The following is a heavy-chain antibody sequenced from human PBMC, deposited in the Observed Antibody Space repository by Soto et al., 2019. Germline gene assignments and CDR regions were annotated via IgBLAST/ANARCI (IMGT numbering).Heavy chain of an antibody. D-gene: IGHD6-19*01. V-gene: IGHV1-3*05. CDR3: ARAVAVPADFDY. J-gene: IGHJ4*02. CDR2: INAGNGNT. CDR1: GYTFTTYA. Sequence: QVQLVQSGAEEKKPGASVKVSCKASGYTFTTYAMHWVRQAPGERLEWMGWINAGNGNTKYSQKFQGRVTITRDTSASTAYMELSSLRSEDTAVYYCARAVAVPADFDYWGQGTLVTVSS.